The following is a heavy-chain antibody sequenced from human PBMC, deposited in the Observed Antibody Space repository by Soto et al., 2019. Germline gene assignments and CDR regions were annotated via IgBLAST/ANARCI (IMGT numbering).Heavy chain of an antibody. J-gene: IGHJ6*02. D-gene: IGHD6-13*01. V-gene: IGHV3-13*04. Sequence: GSLRLSCAASGFNFRNYDMHWVRHVPGKGLEWASAIGTIGDTYYRDSVKGRFTISREDAKYSLYLQMNSLTAGDTAVYYCAREIREAVGRGHHYYGIDVWGQGTTVSVSS. CDR1: GFNFRNYD. CDR3: AREIREAVGRGHHYYGIDV. CDR2: IGTIGDT.